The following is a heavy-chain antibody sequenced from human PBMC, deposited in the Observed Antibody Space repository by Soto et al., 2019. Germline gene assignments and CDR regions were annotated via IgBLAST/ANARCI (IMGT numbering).Heavy chain of an antibody. V-gene: IGHV4-30-2*05. J-gene: IGHJ5*02. CDR3: ARQVVAYCSAGSCYSPNRHWFDP. D-gene: IGHD2-15*01. CDR2: MYHSGST. CDR1: GGSISSGGYS. Sequence: PSETLSLTCAVSGGSISSGGYSRSWIRQPPGKGLEWIGYMYHSGSTYYNPSLKSRVTISVDTSKNQFSLKLSSVTAADTAVYYCARQVVAYCSAGSCYSPNRHWFDPWGQGTLVTV.